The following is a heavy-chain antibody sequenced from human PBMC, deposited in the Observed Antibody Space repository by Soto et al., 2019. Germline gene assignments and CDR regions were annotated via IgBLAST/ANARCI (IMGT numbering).Heavy chain of an antibody. Sequence: QVTLKESGPVLVKPTETLTLTCTVSGFSLSNARMGVSWIRQPPGKALEWLAHIFSNDEKSYSTSLKSRLTTPKDTSKSQVVLTMTNMDPVDTATYYCARIRRALVGATGGWIDYWGQGTLVTVSS. CDR2: IFSNDEK. V-gene: IGHV2-26*01. J-gene: IGHJ4*02. CDR1: GFSLSNARMG. D-gene: IGHD1-26*01. CDR3: ARIRRALVGATGGWIDY.